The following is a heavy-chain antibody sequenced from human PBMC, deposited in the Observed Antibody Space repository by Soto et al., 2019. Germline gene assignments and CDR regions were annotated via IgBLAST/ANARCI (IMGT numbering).Heavy chain of an antibody. J-gene: IGHJ4*02. CDR1: GFTFRGFS. CDR2: GNDDATST. CDR3: ANVSDGGGAHYRDS. D-gene: IGHD2-21*01. V-gene: IGHV3-23*01. Sequence: EVHLLESGGGLGQPGGSLRLSCAASGFTFRGFSMSWVRQAPGKGLEWVSGGNDDATSTSYADSVKGRFTISRDNSKNTQMLQMNSHRAEDSDLDYYANVSDGGGAHYRDSWGQGTLVTVSS.